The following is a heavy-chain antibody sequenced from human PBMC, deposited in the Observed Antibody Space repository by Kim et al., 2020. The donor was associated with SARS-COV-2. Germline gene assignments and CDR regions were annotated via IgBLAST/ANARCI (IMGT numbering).Heavy chain of an antibody. Sequence: GGSLRLSCAASGFTFSSYSMNWVRQAPGKGLEWVSYISSSSSTIYYADSVKGRFTISRDNAKNSLYLQMNSLRAEDTAVYYCARDGTPAVAGLDYWGQGTLVTVSS. CDR2: ISSSSSTI. CDR1: GFTFSSYS. J-gene: IGHJ4*02. V-gene: IGHV3-48*04. CDR3: ARDGTPAVAGLDY. D-gene: IGHD6-19*01.